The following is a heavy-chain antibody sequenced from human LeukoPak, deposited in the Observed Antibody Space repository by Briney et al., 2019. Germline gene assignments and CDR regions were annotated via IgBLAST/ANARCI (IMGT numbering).Heavy chain of an antibody. CDR3: ARHWRGSSLYADY. CDR2: KYYSGSA. J-gene: IGHJ4*02. CDR1: GDSISSYY. Sequence: PSETLSLTCTVSGDSISSYYWSWIPLPPGKGLEWIGYKYYSGSANYNPTLKSRVTMAVDTSKNRFSLKLSSVTAADSAVYYCARHWRGSSLYADYWGQGTLVTVSS. D-gene: IGHD3-16*01. V-gene: IGHV4-59*08.